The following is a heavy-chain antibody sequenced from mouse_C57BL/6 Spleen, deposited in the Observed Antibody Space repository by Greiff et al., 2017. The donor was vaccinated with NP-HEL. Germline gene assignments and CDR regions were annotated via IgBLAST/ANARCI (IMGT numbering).Heavy chain of an antibody. V-gene: IGHV8-5*01. Sequence: ESGPGILQPSQTLSLTCSFSGFSLSTSNMGIGWIRQPSGKGLEWLAHIWWNDDKYYNPFLKSRLAISTATSNNQVFLKITSVDTADTATYYCAQIPDSSGYVTWFAYWGQGTLVTVSA. CDR3: AQIPDSSGYVTWFAY. CDR2: IWWNDDK. CDR1: GFSLSTSNMG. J-gene: IGHJ3*01. D-gene: IGHD3-2*02.